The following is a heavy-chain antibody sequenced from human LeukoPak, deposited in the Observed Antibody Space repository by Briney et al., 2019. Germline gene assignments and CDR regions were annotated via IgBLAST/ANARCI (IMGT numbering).Heavy chain of an antibody. CDR1: GYTFTGYH. CDR2: ISAYNGNT. V-gene: IGHV1-18*04. Sequence: ASVKVSCKASGYTFTGYHMHWVRQAPGQGLEWMGWISAYNGNTNYAQKLQGRVTMTTDTHTSTAYMELRSLRSDDTAVYYCARGPRYSPDYWGQGTLVTVSS. CDR3: ARGPRYSPDY. J-gene: IGHJ4*02. D-gene: IGHD1-1*01.